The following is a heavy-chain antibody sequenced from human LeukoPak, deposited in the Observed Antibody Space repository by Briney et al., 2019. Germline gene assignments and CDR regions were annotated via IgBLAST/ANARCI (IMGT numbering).Heavy chain of an antibody. CDR3: AKDSGSQNTDFDY. Sequence: GRSLRLSCAASGFTFDDYAMHWVRQAPGKGLEWVSGISWNSGSIGYADSVKGRFTISRDNAKNSLYLQMNSLRAGDTALYYCAKDSGSQNTDFDYWGQGTLVTVSS. D-gene: IGHD1-26*01. CDR2: ISWNSGSI. V-gene: IGHV3-9*01. J-gene: IGHJ4*02. CDR1: GFTFDDYA.